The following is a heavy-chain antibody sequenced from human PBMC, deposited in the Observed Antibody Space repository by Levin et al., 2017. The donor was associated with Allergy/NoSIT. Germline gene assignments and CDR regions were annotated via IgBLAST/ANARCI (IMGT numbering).Heavy chain of an antibody. D-gene: IGHD2-8*02. CDR3: ARGGYCSCGECYGLDS. J-gene: IGHJ4*02. CDR2: INAGNGDT. CDR1: GYTFSNYI. V-gene: IGHV1-3*01. Sequence: GASVKVSCKASGYTFSNYIIHWMRQAPGQRLEWVGWINAGNGDTRHSLRFQGRVTITRDTSTTTAYMEVTNLGSGDTAMYYCARGGYCSCGECYGLDSWGQGTLVTVSS.